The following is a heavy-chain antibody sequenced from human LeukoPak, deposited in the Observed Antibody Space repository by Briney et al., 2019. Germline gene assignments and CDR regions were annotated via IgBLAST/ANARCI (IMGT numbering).Heavy chain of an antibody. CDR3: ARPRTVAGTLDY. V-gene: IGHV4-34*01. CDR1: GGSFSGYY. J-gene: IGHJ4*02. Sequence: PSETLSLTCAVYGGSFSGYYWSWIRQPPGRGLEWIGEINHSGSTNYNPSLKSRVTISVDTSRNQFSLKLSSVTAADTAVYYCARPRTVAGTLDYWGQGTLVTVSS. D-gene: IGHD6-19*01. CDR2: INHSGST.